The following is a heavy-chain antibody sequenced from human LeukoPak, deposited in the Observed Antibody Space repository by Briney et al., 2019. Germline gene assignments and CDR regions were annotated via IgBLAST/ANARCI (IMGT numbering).Heavy chain of an antibody. Sequence: SETLSLTCAVYGGSFSGYYWSWIRQPPGKGLEWIGEINQSGSTNYNPSLKSRVTTSVDTSKNQFSLKLRSVTAADTAVYYCARGRSYGSGRYWFDPWGQGALVTVSS. J-gene: IGHJ5*02. D-gene: IGHD3-10*01. V-gene: IGHV4-34*01. CDR2: INQSGST. CDR1: GGSFSGYY. CDR3: ARGRSYGSGRYWFDP.